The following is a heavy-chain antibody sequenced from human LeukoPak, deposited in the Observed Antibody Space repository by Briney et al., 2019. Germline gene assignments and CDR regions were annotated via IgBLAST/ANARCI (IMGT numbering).Heavy chain of an antibody. J-gene: IGHJ4*02. V-gene: IGHV3-21*06. CDR3: AREAPGSNYSPLDS. Sequence: GGPLRLPCAASGFNFSSYIINGVRPAPRRGLEGVSSISSSGSYIYYAASVKGRFTISRDNAKNSVYLQLNSLRAEDTDVYYCAREAPGSNYSPLDSWGQGTLVTVSS. CDR2: ISSSGSYI. D-gene: IGHD3-10*01. CDR1: GFNFSSYI.